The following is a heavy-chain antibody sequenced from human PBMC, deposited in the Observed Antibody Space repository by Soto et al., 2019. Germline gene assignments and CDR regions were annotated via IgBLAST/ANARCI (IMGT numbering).Heavy chain of an antibody. CDR2: VNPNTSVT. CDR3: TTLRLDP. D-gene: IGHD3-9*01. V-gene: IGHV1-2*02. J-gene: IGHJ5*02. Sequence: GASVKVSCKASGYTFTAFYMNWVRQAPGQGLEWMGWVNPNTSVTKYAQKFQGRVTMTRDTSINTAYMELRGLTSDDTAVYYCTTLRLDPWGQGTLVTVPQ. CDR1: GYTFTAFY.